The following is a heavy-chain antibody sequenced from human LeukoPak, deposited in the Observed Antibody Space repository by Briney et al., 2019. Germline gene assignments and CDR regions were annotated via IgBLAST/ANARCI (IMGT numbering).Heavy chain of an antibody. D-gene: IGHD2-15*01. CDR2: ANHSGST. CDR1: GXSFSGYY. J-gene: IGHJ4*02. CDR3: DFWAVASKNCSGGSCSTFDY. Sequence: SETLSLTCAVYGXSFSGYYWSWLRQPPGKGLEWIVEANHSGSTNYNPSLKSRVTISVDTSKNQFSLKLSSVTAADTAVYYCDFWAVASKNCSGGSCSTFDYWGQGTLVTVSS. V-gene: IGHV4-34*01.